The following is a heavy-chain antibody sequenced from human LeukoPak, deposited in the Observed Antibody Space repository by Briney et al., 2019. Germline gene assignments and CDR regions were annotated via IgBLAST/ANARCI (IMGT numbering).Heavy chain of an antibody. CDR3: VRESVRDYYFDF. J-gene: IGHJ4*02. V-gene: IGHV3-49*04. CDR2: IRSKALYGTS. Sequence: QPGRSLRLSCSGSGFRFGGYALSWVRQAPGKGLEWVVFIRSKALYGTSEYAASVECRFAISRDDSNNIVYLQMNSLKTEDTAVYFCVRESVRDYYFDFWGQGTLVTVSS. CDR1: GFRFGGYA. D-gene: IGHD3-10*02.